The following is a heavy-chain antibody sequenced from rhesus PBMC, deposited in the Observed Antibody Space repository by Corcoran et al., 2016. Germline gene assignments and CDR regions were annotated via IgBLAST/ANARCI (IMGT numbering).Heavy chain of an antibody. CDR2: ISNGGGST. D-gene: IGHD6-31*01. J-gene: IGHJ4*01. CDR3: AGWYSSGLGY. Sequence: EVQLVESGGGLAKPGGSLRLSCAASGFTFSDYYMHWVRQASGKGLEWVSRISNGGGSTWYAVSVKVRFTISRENAKNTLYLQMNSLRAEDTAVYYCAGWYSSGLGYWGQGVLVTVSS. CDR1: GFTFSDYY. V-gene: IGHV3-59*01.